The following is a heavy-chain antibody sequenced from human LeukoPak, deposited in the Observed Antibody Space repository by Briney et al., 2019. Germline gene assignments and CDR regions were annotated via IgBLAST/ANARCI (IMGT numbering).Heavy chain of an antibody. CDR3: ARDTLTTVVTPGAFDI. Sequence: ASVKVSCKASGGTFSSYAISWVRQAPGQGLEWMGWISAYNGNTNYAQKLQGRVTMTTDTSTSTAYMELRSLRSDDTAVYYCARDTLTTVVTPGAFDIWGQGTMVTVSS. J-gene: IGHJ3*02. CDR1: GGTFSSYA. CDR2: ISAYNGNT. D-gene: IGHD4-23*01. V-gene: IGHV1-18*01.